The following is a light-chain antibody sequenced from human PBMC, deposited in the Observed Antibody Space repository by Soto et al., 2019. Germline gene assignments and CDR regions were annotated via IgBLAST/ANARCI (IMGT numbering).Light chain of an antibody. J-gene: IGLJ2*01. CDR2: DNN. V-gene: IGLV1-51*01. Sequence: QSVLTQPPSVSAAPGQKVTISCSGSWSNIGKNYVSWYQQLPGTAPKLLIYDNNQLPPGIADRLSGSKSGTSATLGITGLQTGDEAYYYCATWDTSLSVHVVFGGGTQLTVL. CDR3: ATWDTSLSVHVV. CDR1: WSNIGKNY.